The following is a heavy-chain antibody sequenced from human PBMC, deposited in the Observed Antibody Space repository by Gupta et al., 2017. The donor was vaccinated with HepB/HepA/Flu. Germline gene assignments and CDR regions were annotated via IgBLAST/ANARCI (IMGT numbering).Heavy chain of an antibody. CDR2: IWYDGSNK. CDR1: GFSFSRYG. V-gene: IGHV3-33*01. D-gene: IGHD4-23*01. Sequence: QGLPGESGCGVAEPGRALTPSWSAAGFSFSRYGLAWVRQAPGKGLEWVAVIWYDGSNKYYADSGKGRFTISRDNSKNTLYLQMNSLRAEDTAVYYCARDSTVVPGDYWGQGTLVTVSS. CDR3: ARDSTVVPGDY. J-gene: IGHJ4*02.